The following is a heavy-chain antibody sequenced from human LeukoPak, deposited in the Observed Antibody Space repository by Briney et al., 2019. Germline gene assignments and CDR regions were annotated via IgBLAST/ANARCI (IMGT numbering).Heavy chain of an antibody. D-gene: IGHD3-16*01. CDR3: AKGKDIMITFGGVFDY. CDR2: ISGSGGST. CDR1: GYTLNIYA. V-gene: IGHV3-23*01. J-gene: IGHJ4*02. Sequence: PGGSLRLSCAASGYTLNIYAMSWVRQAPGKGLEWVSAISGSGGSTYYADSVKGRFTISRDNSKNTLYLQMNSLRAEDTAVYYCAKGKDIMITFGGVFDYWGQGTLVTVSS.